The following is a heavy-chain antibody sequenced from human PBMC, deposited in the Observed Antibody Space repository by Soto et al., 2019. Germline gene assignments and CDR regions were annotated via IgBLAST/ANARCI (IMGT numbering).Heavy chain of an antibody. CDR3: ARGDYYDSSGYGYGMDV. J-gene: IGHJ6*02. Sequence: ASVKVSCKASGYTFTSYDINWVRQATGQGLEWMGWMNPNSGNTGYAQKFQGRVTMTRNTSISTAYMELSSLRSEDTAVYYCARGDYYDSSGYGYGMDVWGQGTKVTVYS. CDR2: MNPNSGNT. CDR1: GYTFTSYD. V-gene: IGHV1-8*01. D-gene: IGHD3-22*01.